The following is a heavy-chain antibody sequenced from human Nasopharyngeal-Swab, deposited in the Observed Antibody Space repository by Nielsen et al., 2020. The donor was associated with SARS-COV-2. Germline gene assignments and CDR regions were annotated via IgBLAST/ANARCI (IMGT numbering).Heavy chain of an antibody. CDR1: GFTFSSYG. CDR3: ATTTVTTLLDY. V-gene: IGHV3-30*03. D-gene: IGHD4-11*01. Sequence: GGSLRLSCAASGFTFSSYGMHWVRQAPGKGLEWVAVISYDGSNKYYADSVKGRFTISRDNSKNTLYLQMNSLRAEDTAVYYCATTTVTTLLDYWGQGTLVTVSS. J-gene: IGHJ4*02. CDR2: ISYDGSNK.